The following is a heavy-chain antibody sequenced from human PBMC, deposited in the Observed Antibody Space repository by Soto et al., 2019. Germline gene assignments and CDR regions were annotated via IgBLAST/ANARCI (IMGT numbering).Heavy chain of an antibody. Sequence: ASVKVSCKASGYTFTSYAMHWVRQAPGQRLEWMGWIDAGNGNTKYSQKFQGRVTITRDTSASTAYMELSSLRSEDTAVYYCARQTVANPAKLDPWGQGTLVTVS. J-gene: IGHJ5*02. CDR1: GYTFTSYA. V-gene: IGHV1-3*01. CDR3: ARQTVANPAKLDP. D-gene: IGHD4-4*01. CDR2: IDAGNGNT.